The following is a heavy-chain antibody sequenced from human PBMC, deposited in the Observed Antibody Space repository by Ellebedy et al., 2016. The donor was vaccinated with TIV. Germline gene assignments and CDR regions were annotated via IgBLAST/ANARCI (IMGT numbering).Heavy chain of an antibody. J-gene: IGHJ6*02. CDR3: ARHRGAGDHRVYYHYYGLGV. V-gene: IGHV5-10-1*01. CDR1: GYSFASYW. CDR2: IDPSDSYT. D-gene: IGHD4/OR15-4a*01. Sequence: GESLKISCKGSGYSFASYWISWVRQMPGKGLEWMGRIDPSDSYTNYSPSFQGHVTISADKSISTAYLHWGSLKASDTAMYFCARHRGAGDHRVYYHYYGLGVWGQGTTVTVSS.